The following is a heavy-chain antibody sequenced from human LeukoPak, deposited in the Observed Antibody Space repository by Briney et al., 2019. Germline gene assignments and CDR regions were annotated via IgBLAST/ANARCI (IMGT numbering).Heavy chain of an antibody. CDR2: MNPNSGNT. V-gene: IGHV1-8*01. CDR3: ARRYYAFWSGSYGMDV. J-gene: IGHJ6*02. CDR1: GYSFTSDD. D-gene: IGHD3-3*01. Sequence: ASVKVSCKASGYSFTSDDINWVRQATGQGLEWMGWMNPNSGNTGYAQKFQGRVTMTRNTFISTAYMELSSLRSEDTAVYYCARRYYAFWSGSYGMDVWGQGTTVTVSS.